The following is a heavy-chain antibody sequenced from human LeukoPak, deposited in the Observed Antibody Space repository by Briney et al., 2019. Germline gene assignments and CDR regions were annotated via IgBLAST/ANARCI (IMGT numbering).Heavy chain of an antibody. J-gene: IGHJ6*03. D-gene: IGHD6-13*01. V-gene: IGHV4-4*09. CDR3: ARIAAAGTVYHYYYMDV. CDR1: GGSISSYY. CDR2: IYTSGST. Sequence: SETLSLTCTVSGGSISSYYWSWIRQPPGKGLEWIGYIYTSGSTNYNPSLKSRVTISVDTSKNQFSLKLSSVTAADTAVYYCARIAAAGTVYHYYYMDVWGKGTTVTVSS.